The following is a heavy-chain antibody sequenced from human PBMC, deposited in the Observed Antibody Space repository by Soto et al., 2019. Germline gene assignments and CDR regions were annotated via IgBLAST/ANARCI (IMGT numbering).Heavy chain of an antibody. CDR3: ARDGDSSGYDTTAFDY. J-gene: IGHJ4*02. D-gene: IGHD3-22*01. V-gene: IGHV3-30-3*01. CDR1: GFTFSSYA. Sequence: GGSLRLSCAASGFTFSSYAMHWVRQAPGKGLEWVAVISYDGSNKYYADSVKGRFTISRDNSKNTLHLQMNSLRAEDTAVYYCARDGDSSGYDTTAFDYWGQGTLVTVSS. CDR2: ISYDGSNK.